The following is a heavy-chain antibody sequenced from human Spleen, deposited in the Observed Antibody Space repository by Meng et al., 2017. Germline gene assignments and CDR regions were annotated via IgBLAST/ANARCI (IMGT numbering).Heavy chain of an antibody. CDR1: GGSISSSGYF. V-gene: IGHV4-39*07. CDR2: IYYSGNT. D-gene: IGHD3-10*01. J-gene: IGHJ1*01. CDR3: LRGSGGSV. Sequence: QLQLQESGPGLVKPSETLSLTCTVSGGSISSSGYFWGWSRQPPGKGLEWIGSIYYSGNTYYNPSLRSRVTISVDTSKNQFSLKLTSVTAADTAVYHCLRGSGGSVWGQGTLVTVSS.